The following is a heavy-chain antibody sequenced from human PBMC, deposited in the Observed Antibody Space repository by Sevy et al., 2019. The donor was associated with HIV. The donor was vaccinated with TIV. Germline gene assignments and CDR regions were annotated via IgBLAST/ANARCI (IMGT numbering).Heavy chain of an antibody. D-gene: IGHD3-22*01. Sequence: ASVKVSCKASGYTFTSYGINWVRQAPGQGLEWMGWISAYSGNTNHAQNLQGRVTMTTDTFTSTAYMELRSLTSDDTAVYYCARDQYDSSGYYYSYYGMDVWGQGTTVTVSS. CDR1: GYTFTSYG. J-gene: IGHJ6*02. CDR3: ARDQYDSSGYYYSYYGMDV. V-gene: IGHV1-18*01. CDR2: ISAYSGNT.